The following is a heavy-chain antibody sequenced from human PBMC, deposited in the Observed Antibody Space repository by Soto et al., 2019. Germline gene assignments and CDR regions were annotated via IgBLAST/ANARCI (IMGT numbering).Heavy chain of an antibody. J-gene: IGHJ6*03. CDR3: AKDPERQRGYSGYDGWYYYYYMDV. V-gene: IGHV3-23*01. CDR1: GFTFSSYA. Sequence: PGGSLRLSCAASGFTFSSYAMSWVRQAPGKGLEWVSAISGSGGSTYYADSVKGRFTISRDNSKNTLYLQMNSLRAEDTAVYYCAKDPERQRGYSGYDGWYYYYYMDVWGKGTTVTVSS. CDR2: ISGSGGST. D-gene: IGHD5-12*01.